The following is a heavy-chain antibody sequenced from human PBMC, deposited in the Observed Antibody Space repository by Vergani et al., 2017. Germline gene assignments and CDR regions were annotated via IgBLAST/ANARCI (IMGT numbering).Heavy chain of an antibody. Sequence: QVQLQQWGAGLLKPSETLSLTCAVYGGSFSGYYWSWIRQPPGKGLEWIGEINHSGSTNYNPSLESRVTISVDTTKNQFSLKLCSVTAADTAVYYCAGGLTVVVVAATRGMDVWGQGTTVTVSS. CDR3: AGGLTVVVVAATRGMDV. J-gene: IGHJ6*02. CDR1: GGSFSGYY. V-gene: IGHV4-34*01. CDR2: INHSGST. D-gene: IGHD2-15*01.